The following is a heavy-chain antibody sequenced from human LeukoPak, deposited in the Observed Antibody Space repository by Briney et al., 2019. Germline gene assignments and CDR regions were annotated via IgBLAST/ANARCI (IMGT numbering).Heavy chain of an antibody. CDR1: GFTFSSYA. Sequence: GGSLRLSCAASGFTFSSYAMHWVRQAPGKGLEWVAVISYDGSNKYYADSVKGRFTISRDNSKNTLYLQMNSLRAEDTAVYYCAKADPISSGFDYWGQGTLVTVSS. J-gene: IGHJ4*02. V-gene: IGHV3-30-3*01. CDR2: ISYDGSNK. D-gene: IGHD3-22*01. CDR3: AKADPISSGFDY.